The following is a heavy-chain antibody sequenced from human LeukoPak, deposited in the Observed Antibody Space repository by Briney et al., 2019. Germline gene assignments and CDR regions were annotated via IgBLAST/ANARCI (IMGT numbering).Heavy chain of an antibody. CDR3: ARGASVSSSSSWYGP. CDR1: GGSFNGYY. J-gene: IGHJ5*02. D-gene: IGHD6-13*01. V-gene: IGHV4-34*01. CDR2: INHSGST. Sequence: PSETLSLTCAVYGGSFNGYYWNWIRQPPGKGLEWIGEINHSGSTNYNPSLKSRVTISVDTSKNQFSLKLSSVTAADTAVYYCARGASVSSSSSWYGPWGQGTLVTVSS.